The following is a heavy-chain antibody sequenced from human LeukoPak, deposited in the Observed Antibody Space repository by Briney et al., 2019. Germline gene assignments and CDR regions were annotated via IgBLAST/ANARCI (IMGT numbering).Heavy chain of an antibody. CDR3: ARERYFDY. Sequence: PGGSLRLSCAASGFTFSDYYMSWIRQAPGKGLEWVSYISTSSKTKNYADSVKGHFTISRDNSKNTLYLQMNSLRAEDTAVYYCARERYFDYWGQGTLVTVSS. V-gene: IGHV3-11*01. CDR1: GFTFSDYY. CDR2: ISTSSKTK. J-gene: IGHJ4*02.